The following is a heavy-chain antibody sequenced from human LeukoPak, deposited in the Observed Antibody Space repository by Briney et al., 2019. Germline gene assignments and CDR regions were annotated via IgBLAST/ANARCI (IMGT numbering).Heavy chain of an antibody. J-gene: IGHJ4*02. CDR2: INPSGGST. CDR3: ARDVYYDSSGYYRPSDY. D-gene: IGHD3-22*01. Sequence: ASVKVSCKASGYTFTSYYMHWVRQAPGQGLEWMGIINPSGGSTSYAQKFQGRVTMTRDMSTSTDYMELSSLRSEDTAVYYCARDVYYDSSGYYRPSDYWGQGTLVTVSS. CDR1: GYTFTSYY. V-gene: IGHV1-46*01.